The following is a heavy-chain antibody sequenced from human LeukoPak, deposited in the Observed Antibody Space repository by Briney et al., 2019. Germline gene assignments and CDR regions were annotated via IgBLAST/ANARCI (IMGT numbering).Heavy chain of an antibody. CDR3: AKAADAYCLHY. Sequence: GGSLRLSCAASGFTFNSYAMNWVRQAPGKGLEWVSAISGSRDSTFYADSVKGRFTISRDNSKTTLYLQMNSLTAEDTAVYYCAKAADAYCLHYWGQGTLVTVSS. D-gene: IGHD5-24*01. CDR2: ISGSRDST. V-gene: IGHV3-23*01. CDR1: GFTFNSYA. J-gene: IGHJ4*02.